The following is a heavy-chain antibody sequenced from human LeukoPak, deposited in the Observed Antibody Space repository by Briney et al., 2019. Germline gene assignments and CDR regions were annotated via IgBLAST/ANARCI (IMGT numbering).Heavy chain of an antibody. CDR3: ARGAGLWFGGTTLNY. Sequence: GGSLRLSCAASGFTVSSNYMSWVRQAPGKGLEWVSVIYNGGSTYYADSVKGRFTISRDNSKNTLYLQMNSLRAEDTAVYYCARGAGLWFGGTTLNYWGQGTLVTVSS. CDR1: GFTVSSNY. CDR2: IYNGGST. J-gene: IGHJ4*02. D-gene: IGHD3-10*01. V-gene: IGHV3-53*01.